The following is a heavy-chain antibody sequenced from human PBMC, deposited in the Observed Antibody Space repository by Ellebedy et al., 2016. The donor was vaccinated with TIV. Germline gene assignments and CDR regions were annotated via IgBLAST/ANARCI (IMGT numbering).Heavy chain of an antibody. D-gene: IGHD6-13*01. J-gene: IGHJ5*02. CDR3: AKGFVPSGAAGTLFRDWFDP. Sequence: GGSLRLSXVVSGFTFQNYAMSWVRQPPGKGLEWVSAVGGTDGRTFYVDSVKGRFTISRDNAKNSLYLQMNSLRAEDTALYYCAKGFVPSGAAGTLFRDWFDPWGQGTLVTVSS. V-gene: IGHV3-20*03. CDR2: VGGTDGRT. CDR1: GFTFQNYA.